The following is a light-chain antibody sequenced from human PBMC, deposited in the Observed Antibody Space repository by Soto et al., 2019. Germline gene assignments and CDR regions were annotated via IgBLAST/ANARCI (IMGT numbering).Light chain of an antibody. CDR3: RQYDNWLT. V-gene: IGKV3D-15*01. CDR2: VVS. J-gene: IGKJ4*01. CDR1: QGVTTN. Sequence: EIVMTQSPATLSVSPGERATLSCRAGQGVTTNFAWYQQKSGQSPRLLIYVVSIRATGIPATFSGSGSGTEFTLTISSLQSEDFAVYYCRQYDNWLTFGGGTKVDIK.